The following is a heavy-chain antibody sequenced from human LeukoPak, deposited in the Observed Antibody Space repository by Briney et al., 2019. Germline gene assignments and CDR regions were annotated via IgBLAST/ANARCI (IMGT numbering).Heavy chain of an antibody. CDR1: GFTFSSYE. D-gene: IGHD3-3*01. V-gene: IGHV3-48*03. CDR3: ARYYDFWSGYGY. J-gene: IGHJ4*02. Sequence: GGSLRLSCAASGFTFSSYEMNWVRQAPGKGLEWVSYISSSGSTIYYADSVKGRFTISRDNAKNSLYLQMNSLRAEDTAAYYCARYYDFWSGYGYWGQGTLVTVSS. CDR2: ISSSGSTI.